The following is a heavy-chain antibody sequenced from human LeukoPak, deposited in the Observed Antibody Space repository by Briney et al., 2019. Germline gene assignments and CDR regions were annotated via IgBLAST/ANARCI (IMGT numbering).Heavy chain of an antibody. J-gene: IGHJ4*02. CDR1: GFTFSSYA. Sequence: GGSLRLSCAASGFTFSSYAMSWVRQAPGKGLEWVSLISGSGDSTYYADSVKGRFTISRDNSKNTLYLQMNSLRAEDTAVYYCAKCTDFWSGYSPDYWGQGTLVTVSS. CDR2: ISGSGDST. V-gene: IGHV3-23*01. CDR3: AKCTDFWSGYSPDY. D-gene: IGHD3-3*01.